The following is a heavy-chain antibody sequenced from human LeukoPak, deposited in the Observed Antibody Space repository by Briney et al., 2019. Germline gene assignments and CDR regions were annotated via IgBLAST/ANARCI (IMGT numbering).Heavy chain of an antibody. CDR2: INWNGGST. CDR1: GFTLDDYG. CDR3: AREHSGYDFPGRDYYYMDV. Sequence: GGSLRLSCAASGFTLDDYGMTWVRQAPGKGLEWVSSINWNGGSTGYADSVKGRFTISRDNAKNSLFLQMNSLRAEDTAVYYCAREHSGYDFPGRDYYYMDVWGKGTTVTVSS. V-gene: IGHV3-20*04. D-gene: IGHD5-12*01. J-gene: IGHJ6*03.